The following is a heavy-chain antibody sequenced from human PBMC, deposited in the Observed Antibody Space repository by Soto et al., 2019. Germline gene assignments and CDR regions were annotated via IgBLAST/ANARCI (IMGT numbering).Heavy chain of an antibody. J-gene: IGHJ4*02. D-gene: IGHD3-10*01. V-gene: IGHV1-69*06. CDR1: GGTFSSLA. CDR3: ARSPGVFDY. Sequence: QVQLVQSGAEVKKPGSSVKVSCKASGGTFSSLAISWVRQAPGPGLEWMGGLVPVFGPATYAQKFQDRVTITATKSTSTSYMARSSLRSEDTAVYYCARSPGVFDYWGQGTLVTVSS. CDR2: LVPVFGPA.